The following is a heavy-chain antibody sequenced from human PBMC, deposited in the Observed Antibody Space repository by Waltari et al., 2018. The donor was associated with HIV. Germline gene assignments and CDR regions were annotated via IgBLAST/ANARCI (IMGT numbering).Heavy chain of an antibody. Sequence: QVQLVQSGAEVKKPGASVKVSCKASGYTFTSYAMHWVRQAPGQRLEWMGWINAGNGNTKYSQKFQGRGTITRDTSASTAYMELSSLRSEDTAVYYCARGANQQRVVPAATTYWYFDLWGRGTLVTVSS. J-gene: IGHJ2*01. CDR1: GYTFTSYA. V-gene: IGHV1-3*01. CDR3: ARGANQQRVVPAATTYWYFDL. CDR2: INAGNGNT. D-gene: IGHD2-2*01.